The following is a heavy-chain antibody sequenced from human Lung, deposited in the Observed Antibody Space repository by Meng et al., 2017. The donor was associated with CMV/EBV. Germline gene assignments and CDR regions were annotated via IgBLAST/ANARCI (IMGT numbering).Heavy chain of an antibody. CDR2: IIPIFGTP. D-gene: IGHD7-27*01. CDR1: GGTFNMYA. J-gene: IGHJ4*02. Sequence: SXXVSXKASGGTFNMYAVSWVRQAPGQGLEWVGGIIPIFGTPNYPQKFQGRVTISTDESTHTVYMALSSLTSEDTAVYYCTRDRRGRSNWEYYCDYGVKGTXVTVSS. V-gene: IGHV1-69*05. CDR3: TRDRRGRSNWEYYCDY.